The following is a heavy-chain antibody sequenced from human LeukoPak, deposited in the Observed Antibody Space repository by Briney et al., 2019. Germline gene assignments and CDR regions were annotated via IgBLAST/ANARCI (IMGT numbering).Heavy chain of an antibody. CDR3: ARQEGGATSY. J-gene: IGHJ4*02. Sequence: PSETLSLTCAVYGGSFSGYYWSWIRQPPGKGLEWIGEINHSGSTNYNPSLKSRVTISVDTSKNQFSLKLNSVTATDTAVYYCARQEGGATSYWGQGTLVTVSS. V-gene: IGHV4-34*01. CDR1: GGSFSGYY. CDR2: INHSGST. D-gene: IGHD1-26*01.